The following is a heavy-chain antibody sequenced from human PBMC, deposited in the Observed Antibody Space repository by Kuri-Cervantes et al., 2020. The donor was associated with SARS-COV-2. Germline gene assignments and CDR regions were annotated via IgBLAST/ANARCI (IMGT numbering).Heavy chain of an antibody. Sequence: GESLKISCAASGFTSNSYSMNWVRQAPGKGLEWVSIIYSGGTTYYADSVKGRFTISRDNSKNTVNLQMNSLRGEDTALYYCARAGYSTGWFPDWYFDLWGRGTLVTVSS. J-gene: IGHJ2*01. CDR3: ARAGYSTGWFPDWYFDL. CDR1: GFTSNSYS. D-gene: IGHD6-19*01. V-gene: IGHV3-53*01. CDR2: IYSGGTT.